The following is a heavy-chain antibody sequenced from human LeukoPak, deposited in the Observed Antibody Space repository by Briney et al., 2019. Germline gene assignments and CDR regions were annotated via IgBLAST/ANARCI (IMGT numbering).Heavy chain of an antibody. Sequence: GGSLRLSCAASGFTFSSYAMSWVRQAPGKGLEWVSTITDIGVSTYSADSVKGRFTTSRDNSKNTLYLQMSSLRAEDTAVYYCARIGVVPAAYAFDYWGQGTLVTVSS. D-gene: IGHD2-2*01. CDR2: ITDIGVST. V-gene: IGHV3-23*01. CDR1: GFTFSSYA. J-gene: IGHJ4*02. CDR3: ARIGVVPAAYAFDY.